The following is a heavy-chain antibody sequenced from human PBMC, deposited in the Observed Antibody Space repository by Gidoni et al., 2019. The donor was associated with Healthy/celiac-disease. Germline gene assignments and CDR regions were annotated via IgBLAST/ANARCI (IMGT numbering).Heavy chain of an antibody. J-gene: IGHJ4*02. Sequence: QVTLKESGPVLVKLTETLTLTCTVSGFSLSNARMGVSWIRQPPGKALEWLAHIFSNDEKSYSTSLKSRLTISKDTSKSQVVLTMTNMDPVDTATYYCARTLIGARGIAAAGIGDYWGQGTLVTVSS. D-gene: IGHD6-13*01. CDR1: GFSLSNARMG. CDR2: IFSNDEK. V-gene: IGHV2-26*01. CDR3: ARTLIGARGIAAAGIGDY.